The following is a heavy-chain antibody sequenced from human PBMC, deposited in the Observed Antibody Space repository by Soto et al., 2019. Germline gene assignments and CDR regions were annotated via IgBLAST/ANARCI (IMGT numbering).Heavy chain of an antibody. CDR2: IWNDGSNK. V-gene: IGHV3-33*01. Sequence: QVQLVESGGGVVQPGRSLRLSCAASGFTFRDHAMHWVRQAPGKGREWLAIIWNDGSNKFYAGSVQGRFTISRDNARNALSLQMNSLRAEDTAVYYCARGLRGELSPGGIDQFDHWGHGTLVTVSS. CDR1: GFTFRDHA. J-gene: IGHJ4*01. CDR3: ARGLRGELSPGGIDQFDH. D-gene: IGHD3-10*01.